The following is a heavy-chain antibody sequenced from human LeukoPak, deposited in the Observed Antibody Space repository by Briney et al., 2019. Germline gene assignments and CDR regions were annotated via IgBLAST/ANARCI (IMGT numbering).Heavy chain of an antibody. V-gene: IGHV1-18*01. CDR3: ARFAGGYGNYLYYFDY. D-gene: IGHD4-11*01. CDR2: ISAYNGNT. Sequence: GASVKVSCKASGYTFTSYGISWVRQAPGQGLEWMGWISAYNGNTNYAQKLQGRVTMTTDTSTSTAYMELRSLRSDDTAVYYCARFAGGYGNYLYYFDYGARETRVTVSS. J-gene: IGHJ4*02. CDR1: GYTFTSYG.